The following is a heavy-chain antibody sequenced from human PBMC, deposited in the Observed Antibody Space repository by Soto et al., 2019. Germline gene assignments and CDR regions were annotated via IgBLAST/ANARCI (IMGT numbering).Heavy chain of an antibody. D-gene: IGHD1-1*01. CDR3: AILDKGGMDV. J-gene: IGHJ6*02. V-gene: IGHV3-9*01. Sequence: ESGGGLVPPGRSLRLSCAASGFTFDDYALHWVRQAPGKGLEWVSGISWNSGNIDYADSVKGRFTISRDNAKNSLYLQMNSLRGEDTALYYCAILDKGGMDVWGQGTTVTVSS. CDR2: ISWNSGNI. CDR1: GFTFDDYA.